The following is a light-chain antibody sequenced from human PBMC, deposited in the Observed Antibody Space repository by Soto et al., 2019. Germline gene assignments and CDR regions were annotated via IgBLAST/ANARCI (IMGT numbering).Light chain of an antibody. J-gene: IGKJ4*01. CDR3: QQYGSSPLT. CDR1: QSVTSDS. V-gene: IGKV3-20*01. Sequence: EIVLTQSPGTLSLSPGERATLSCRASQSVTSDSFAWYQQKPGQAPNLLIYAASSRATGIPHRFSGSGSGTDFTLTISRLEPADFAVYYCQQYGSSPLTFGGGTKVEIK. CDR2: AAS.